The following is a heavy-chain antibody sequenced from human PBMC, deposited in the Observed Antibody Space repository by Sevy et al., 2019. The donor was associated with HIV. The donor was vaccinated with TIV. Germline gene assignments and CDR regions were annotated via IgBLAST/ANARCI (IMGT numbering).Heavy chain of an antibody. CDR2: IIPIFGTA. V-gene: IGHV1-69*13. J-gene: IGHJ6*02. CDR3: ARDQAVAGSPLDYYYGMDV. CDR1: GGTFSSYA. Sequence: ASVKVSCKASGGTFSSYAISWVRQAPGQGLEWMGGIIPIFGTANYAQKFQGRVTITADESMSTAYMELSSLRSEDTAVYYCARDQAVAGSPLDYYYGMDVWGQGTTVTVSS. D-gene: IGHD6-19*01.